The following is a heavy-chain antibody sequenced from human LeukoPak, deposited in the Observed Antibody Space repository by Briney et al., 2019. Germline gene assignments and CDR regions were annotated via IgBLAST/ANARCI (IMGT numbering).Heavy chain of an antibody. J-gene: IGHJ4*02. CDR2: ISGSGSNT. CDR3: TRHPAEGDY. CDR1: GFTFSDFY. V-gene: IGHV3-11*03. D-gene: IGHD2-15*01. Sequence: GGSLRLSCAASGFTFSDFYMSLIRQAPGKGLESVSYISGSGSNTNYADSVKGRFTISRDNAKNSLYLQMNSLRAEDTAVYYCTRHPAEGDYWGQGTLVTVSS.